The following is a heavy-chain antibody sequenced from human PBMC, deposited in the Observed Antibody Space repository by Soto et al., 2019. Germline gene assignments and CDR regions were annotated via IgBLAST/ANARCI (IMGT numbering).Heavy chain of an antibody. D-gene: IGHD5-18*01. CDR2: IDHSGST. J-gene: IGHJ4*02. V-gene: IGHV4-4*02. CDR3: ASEWIHGY. Sequence: PXATLSLTCAVSGGSISSSNWWSWVRQPPGKGLEWIGEIDHSGSTNYNPSLKSRVTISVDKSENQVSLKLNSVTAADTAVYYCASEWIHGYWGQGTLVTVS. CDR1: GGSISSSNW.